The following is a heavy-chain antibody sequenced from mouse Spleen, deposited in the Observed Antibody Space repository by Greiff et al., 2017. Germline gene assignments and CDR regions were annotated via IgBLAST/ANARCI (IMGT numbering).Heavy chain of an antibody. CDR2: ISSGSSTI. CDR1: GFTFSDYG. J-gene: IGHJ4*01. Sequence: DVMLVESGGGLVKPGGSLKLSCAASGFTFSDYGMHWVRQAPEKGLEWVAYISSGSSTIYYADTVKGRFTISRDNAKNTLFLQMTSLRSEDTAMYYCAREDYGSLYAMDYWGQGTSVTVSS. D-gene: IGHD1-1*01. V-gene: IGHV5-17*01. CDR3: AREDYGSLYAMDY.